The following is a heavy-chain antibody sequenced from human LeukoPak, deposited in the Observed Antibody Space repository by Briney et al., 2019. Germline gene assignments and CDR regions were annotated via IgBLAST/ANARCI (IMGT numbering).Heavy chain of an antibody. D-gene: IGHD3-9*01. CDR1: GFTVSSNY. CDR2: IYSGGST. Sequence: GGSLRLSCAASGFTVSSNYMSWVRQAPGKGLEWVSVIYSGGSTYYADSVKGRFTISRDNSKNTLYLQMNSLRAEDTAVYYCARNGLRYFDWLGGYYGMDVWGQGTTVTVSS. J-gene: IGHJ6*02. V-gene: IGHV3-53*01. CDR3: ARNGLRYFDWLGGYYGMDV.